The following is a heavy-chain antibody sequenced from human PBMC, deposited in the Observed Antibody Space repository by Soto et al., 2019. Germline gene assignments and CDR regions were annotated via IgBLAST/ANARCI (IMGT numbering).Heavy chain of an antibody. Sequence: QVQLVESGGGVVQPGRSLRLSCAASGFTFSSYGMHWVRQAPGKGLEWVAVISYDGSNKYYADSVKGRFTISRDNSKNTLYLQMNSLRAEDTAVYYCAKGGQGLTFGETEYFDYWGQGTLVIVSA. D-gene: IGHD3-10*01. CDR1: GFTFSSYG. CDR2: ISYDGSNK. CDR3: AKGGQGLTFGETEYFDY. V-gene: IGHV3-30*18. J-gene: IGHJ4*02.